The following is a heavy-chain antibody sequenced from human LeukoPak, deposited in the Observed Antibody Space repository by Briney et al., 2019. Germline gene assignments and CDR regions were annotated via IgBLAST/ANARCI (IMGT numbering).Heavy chain of an antibody. CDR3: ARAHSSWYFHYFDY. Sequence: PSQTLSLTCTVSGGSISSGSYYWSWIRQPAGKGLEWIGRIYTSGSTNYNPSLKSRVTISVDTSKNQFSLKLSSVTAADTAVYYCARAHSSWYFHYFDYLVQGTLVTVSS. V-gene: IGHV4-61*02. J-gene: IGHJ4*02. D-gene: IGHD6-13*01. CDR1: GGSISSGSYY. CDR2: IYTSGST.